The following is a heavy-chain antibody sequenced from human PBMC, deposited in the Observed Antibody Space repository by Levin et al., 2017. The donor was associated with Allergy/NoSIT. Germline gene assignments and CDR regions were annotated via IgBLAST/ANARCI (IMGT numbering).Heavy chain of an antibody. CDR3: AKWHCSGGTCYSGVTHFDY. V-gene: IGHV3-30*18. J-gene: IGHJ4*02. D-gene: IGHD2-15*01. Sequence: PGESLRLSCAASGFTFSSYGMHWVRQAPGKGLEWVAIISFDGSNPYYADSVKGRFTISRDNSKNTLSLQMNSLRAEDTAVYFCAKWHCSGGTCYSGVTHFDYWGQGILVTVSS. CDR2: ISFDGSNP. CDR1: GFTFSSYG.